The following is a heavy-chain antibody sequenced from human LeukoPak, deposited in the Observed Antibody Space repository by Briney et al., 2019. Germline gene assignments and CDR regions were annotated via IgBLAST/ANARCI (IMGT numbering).Heavy chain of an antibody. D-gene: IGHD3-16*01. CDR3: ARDPHGGGLGDGFDI. CDR1: GGAITSGDYY. CDR2: IYYTGST. V-gene: IGHV4-30-4*01. Sequence: SETLSLTRTVSGGAITSGDYYWSWIRQPLGKGLEWIGYIYYTGSTYYNPSLKSRVTISVDTSKNQFSLKLSSVTAADTAVYYCARDPHGGGLGDGFDIWGQGTMVTVSS. J-gene: IGHJ3*02.